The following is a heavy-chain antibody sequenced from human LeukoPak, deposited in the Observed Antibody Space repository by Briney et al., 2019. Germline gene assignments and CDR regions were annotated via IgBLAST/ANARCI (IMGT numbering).Heavy chain of an antibody. CDR2: IYYSGST. V-gene: IGHV4-39*07. J-gene: IGHJ5*02. CDR1: GGSISSNSYY. Sequence: PSETLSLTCTVSGGSISSNSYYWGWIRQPPGKGLKWIGSIYYSGSTYYNPSLKSRVTISVGTSKNQLSLKLSSVTAADTAVYYCARDSSGSSRGNWFDPWGQGTLVTVSS. D-gene: IGHD1-26*01. CDR3: ARDSSGSSRGNWFDP.